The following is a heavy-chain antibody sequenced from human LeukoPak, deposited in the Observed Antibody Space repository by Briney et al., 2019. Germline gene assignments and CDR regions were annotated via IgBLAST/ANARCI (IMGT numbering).Heavy chain of an antibody. V-gene: IGHV3-23*01. CDR1: GFTFSSYA. D-gene: IGHD6-19*01. Sequence: GGSLRLSCAASGFTFSSYAMSWVRQAPGGGLEWVSSISGTGSTTYYADSVKGRFTISRDNSKNTLYQQMNSLKAEDTAVYYCAQDALGSGWFDDFDYWGQGTLVTVSS. J-gene: IGHJ4*02. CDR2: ISGTGSTT. CDR3: AQDALGSGWFDDFDY.